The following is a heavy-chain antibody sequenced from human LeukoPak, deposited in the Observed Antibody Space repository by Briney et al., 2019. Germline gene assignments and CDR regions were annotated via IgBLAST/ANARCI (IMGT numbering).Heavy chain of an antibody. V-gene: IGHV1-18*01. CDR2: ISAYNGNT. CDR1: GYTFTSYG. D-gene: IGHD3/OR15-3a*01. Sequence: ASVKVSCKASGYTFTSYGISGVRQAPGQGLEWMGWISAYNGNTNYAQKLQGSVTMTTDTSTSTAYRELRSLRSDDPAVYYCARGGGLLYYYYGMDVWGQGTTVTVSS. J-gene: IGHJ6*02. CDR3: ARGGGLLYYYYGMDV.